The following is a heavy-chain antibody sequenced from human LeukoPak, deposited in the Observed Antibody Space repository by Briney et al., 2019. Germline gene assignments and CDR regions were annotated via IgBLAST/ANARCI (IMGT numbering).Heavy chain of an antibody. CDR3: VKTTGYYPFDALDI. J-gene: IGHJ3*02. D-gene: IGHD3-9*01. V-gene: IGHV3-30-3*02. CDR1: GFTFSSYA. Sequence: GGFLRLSCAASGFTFSSYAMQWVRQAPGKGLEWVALISHDGDNTYYADSVKGRFTISRDNSKNTLDLQMSSLRAEDTAVYYCVKTTGYYPFDALDIWGQGTMVTVSS. CDR2: ISHDGDNT.